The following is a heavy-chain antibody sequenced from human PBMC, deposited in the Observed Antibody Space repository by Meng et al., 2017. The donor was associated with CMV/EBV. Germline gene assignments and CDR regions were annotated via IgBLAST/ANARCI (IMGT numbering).Heavy chain of an antibody. CDR1: GYTFTGYY. CDR2: INPNSDGT. D-gene: IGHD1-26*01. Sequence: ASVKVSCKASGYTFTGYYMHWVRQAPGQGLEWMGWINPNSDGTNYAQKFQGRVTMTRDTSISTAYMELSRLRSDDTAVYYCARGDSGSYRYYGMDVWGQGTTVTVSS. V-gene: IGHV1-2*02. CDR3: ARGDSGSYRYYGMDV. J-gene: IGHJ6*02.